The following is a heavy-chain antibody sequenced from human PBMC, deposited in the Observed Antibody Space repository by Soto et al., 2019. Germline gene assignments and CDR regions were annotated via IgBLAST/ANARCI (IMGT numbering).Heavy chain of an antibody. CDR1: GFTFSRFG. D-gene: IGHD3-22*01. V-gene: IGHV3-23*01. CDR2: ISGGGNPT. J-gene: IGHJ4*02. CDR3: AKDITYDSSAYDS. Sequence: EVQLLESGGGLVQPGGSLRLSCAASGFTFSRFGMSWVRQAPGKGLEWVSGISGGGNPTYYSESVKGRFTISRDSVKNTLYLQTNSLRPEDTAAYHCAKDITYDSSAYDSWGQGTLVTVSS.